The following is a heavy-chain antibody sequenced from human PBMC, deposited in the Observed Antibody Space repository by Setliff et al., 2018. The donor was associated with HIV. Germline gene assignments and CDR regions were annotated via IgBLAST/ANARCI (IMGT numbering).Heavy chain of an antibody. Sequence: SVKVSCKASGGTFSSYAISWVRQAPGQGLEWMGGIIPILGIANYAQKFQGRVTITADKSTSTAHMELSSLRSEDTAVYYCARGQVSPYYYDSSGYYFTDAFDIWGQGTMVTVSS. V-gene: IGHV1-69*10. CDR3: ARGQVSPYYYDSSGYYFTDAFDI. D-gene: IGHD3-22*01. CDR2: IIPILGIA. J-gene: IGHJ3*02. CDR1: GGTFSSYA.